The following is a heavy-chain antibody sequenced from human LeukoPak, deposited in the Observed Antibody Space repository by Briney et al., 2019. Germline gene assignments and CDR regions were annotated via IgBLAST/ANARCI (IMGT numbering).Heavy chain of an antibody. CDR2: IYYTGNT. V-gene: IGHV4-59*08. J-gene: IGHJ4*02. CDR3: ARGEYIWGTYRYLNFFDD. CDR1: GGSVGSFH. Sequence: PSETLSLTCAVSGGSVGSFHWSWIRQPPGKGLEWIGDIYYTGNTNYNPSLKSRVAISVDTSKNHFSLRLSSVTAADTAVYYCARGEYIWGTYRYLNFFDDWGQGTLATVSS. D-gene: IGHD3-16*02.